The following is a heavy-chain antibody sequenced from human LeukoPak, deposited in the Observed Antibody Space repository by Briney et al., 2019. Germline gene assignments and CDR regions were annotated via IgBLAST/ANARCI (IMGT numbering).Heavy chain of an antibody. V-gene: IGHV4-59*01. CDR1: GGSISSYY. D-gene: IGHD1-26*01. CDR2: IYYSGST. CDR3: ARDRDRATATHYGMDV. Sequence: SETLSLTCTVSGGSISSYYWSWIRQPPGKGLEWIGYIYYSGSTNYNPSLKSRVTISVDTSKNQCSLKLSSVTAADTAVYYCARDRDRATATHYGMDVWGQGTTVTVSS. J-gene: IGHJ6*02.